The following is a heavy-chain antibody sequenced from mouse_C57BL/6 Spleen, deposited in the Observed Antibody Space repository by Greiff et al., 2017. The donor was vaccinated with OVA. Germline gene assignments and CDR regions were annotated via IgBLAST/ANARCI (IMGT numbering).Heavy chain of an antibody. J-gene: IGHJ4*01. V-gene: IGHV1-82*01. CDR3: ARGYYYGSSYVEGYAMDY. D-gene: IGHD1-1*01. CDR2: IYPGDGDT. CDR1: GYAFSSSW. Sequence: QVQLQQSGPELVKPGASVKISCKASGYAFSSSWMNWVKQRPGKGLEWIGRIYPGDGDTNYNGKFKGKATLTADKSSSTAYMQLSSLTSEDSAVYFCARGYYYGSSYVEGYAMDYWGQGTSVTVSS.